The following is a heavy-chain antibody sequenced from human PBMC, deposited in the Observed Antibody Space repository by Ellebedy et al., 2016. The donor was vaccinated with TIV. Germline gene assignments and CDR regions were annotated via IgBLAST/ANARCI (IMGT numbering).Heavy chain of an antibody. CDR3: ARVTWGILEGY. CDR1: GYTFTSYG. J-gene: IGHJ4*02. Sequence: ASVKVSXXASGYTFTSYGISWVRQAPGQGLEWMGWISGYNANTNYAQKLQGRVTMTTDTSTSTAYMELRSLRSDDTAVYYCARVTWGILEGYWGQGTLVTVSS. V-gene: IGHV1-18*01. CDR2: ISGYNANT. D-gene: IGHD2-15*01.